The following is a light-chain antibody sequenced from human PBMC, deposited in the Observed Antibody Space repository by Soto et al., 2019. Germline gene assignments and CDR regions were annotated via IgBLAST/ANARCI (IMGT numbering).Light chain of an antibody. CDR3: QQYNNWRT. Sequence: SPGERATLSCRASQSVSSNLAWYQQKPGQAPRPPIYGASTRATGIPARFSGGGSGTEFTLTISSLQSEDFAVYYCQQYNNWRTFGQGTKVDIK. J-gene: IGKJ1*01. CDR1: QSVSSN. CDR2: GAS. V-gene: IGKV3-15*01.